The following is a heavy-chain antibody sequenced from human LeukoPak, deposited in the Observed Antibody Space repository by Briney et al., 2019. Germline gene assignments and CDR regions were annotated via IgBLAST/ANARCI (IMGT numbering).Heavy chain of an antibody. V-gene: IGHV4-39*01. J-gene: IGHJ5*02. Sequence: SETLSLTCTVDSISTNGYYWGWIRQPPGKGLEWIGSIHYTGSTYYNPSLESRVTVSVDTSKNQFSLKLSSVTAADTAVYYCARLGWLYGSGSMNWFDPWGQGTLVTVST. CDR2: IHYTGST. CDR3: ARLGWLYGSGSMNWFDP. CDR1: SISTNGYY. D-gene: IGHD3-10*01.